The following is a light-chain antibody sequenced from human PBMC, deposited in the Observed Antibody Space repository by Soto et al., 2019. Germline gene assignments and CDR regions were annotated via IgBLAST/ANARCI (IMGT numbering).Light chain of an antibody. CDR1: QSVLYSSNNKNY. CDR2: WAS. V-gene: IGKV4-1*01. J-gene: IGKJ2*01. CDR3: QQYYTTPPLYT. Sequence: DIVMTQSPDSLAVSLGERATINCKASQSVLYSSNNKNYLAWYQQKPGQPPKLLIYWASTRESGVPDRFSGSGSGSGFTLTISSLQAEDVAVYYCQQYYTTPPLYTFGQGTKLEIK.